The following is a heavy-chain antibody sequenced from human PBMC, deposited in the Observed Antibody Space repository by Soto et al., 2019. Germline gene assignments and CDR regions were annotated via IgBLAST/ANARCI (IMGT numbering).Heavy chain of an antibody. CDR3: AKEGVVYGDYDGSNY. D-gene: IGHD4-17*01. J-gene: IGHJ4*02. V-gene: IGHV3-23*01. Sequence: EVQLLESGGGLVQPGGSLRLSCAASGFTFSSYAMSWVRQAPGKGLEWVSAISGSGGRTYYADSVKGRFTISRDNSKNTLYLQMNSLRAEDTAVYYCAKEGVVYGDYDGSNYWGQGTLGTVAS. CDR1: GFTFSSYA. CDR2: ISGSGGRT.